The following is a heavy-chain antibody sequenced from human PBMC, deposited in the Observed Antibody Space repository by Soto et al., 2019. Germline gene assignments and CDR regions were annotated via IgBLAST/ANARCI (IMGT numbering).Heavy chain of an antibody. V-gene: IGHV5-51*01. CDR3: AIDRYSSSPGMDV. J-gene: IGHJ6*02. Sequence: GESLKISCRVSGYTFTSSWIGWVRQMPGKGLEWMGIIYPDNSDTRYSPSFQGQVTISADKSISTAYLQWSSLKASDTAMYYCAIDRYSSSPGMDVWGQGTTVTVSS. D-gene: IGHD6-6*01. CDR2: IYPDNSDT. CDR1: GYTFTSSW.